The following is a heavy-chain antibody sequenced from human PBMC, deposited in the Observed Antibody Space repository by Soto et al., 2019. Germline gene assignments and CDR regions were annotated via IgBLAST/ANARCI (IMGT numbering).Heavy chain of an antibody. V-gene: IGHV5-51*01. J-gene: IGHJ5*02. CDR3: ARRISGSWDWFDL. D-gene: IGHD6-13*01. Sequence: GESLTVSGRASGYSVMSYWIGWVRQMPGKGLEWMGIIYPGDSDIRYSPSFQGQVTISADKSISTAYLQWRSLKSSDTAMYFCARRISGSWDWFDLWGQGTLVTVSS. CDR1: GYSVMSYW. CDR2: IYPGDSDI.